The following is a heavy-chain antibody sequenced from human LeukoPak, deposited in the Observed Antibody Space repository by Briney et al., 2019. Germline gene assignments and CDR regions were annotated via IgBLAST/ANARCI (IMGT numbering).Heavy chain of an antibody. Sequence: SGGPLRLSCAASGFTFSGYAMHGGRQAPGKGLEGGAVISYERSNKYYADSVKGRFTIPRDNSKNMPYLKMNNLRAEDTAVYYCARDGGATMPRIGVAGHFDYWGQGTLVTVSS. V-gene: IGHV3-30*04. CDR1: GFTFSGYA. J-gene: IGHJ4*02. CDR2: ISYERSNK. D-gene: IGHD6-19*01. CDR3: ARDGGATMPRIGVAGHFDY.